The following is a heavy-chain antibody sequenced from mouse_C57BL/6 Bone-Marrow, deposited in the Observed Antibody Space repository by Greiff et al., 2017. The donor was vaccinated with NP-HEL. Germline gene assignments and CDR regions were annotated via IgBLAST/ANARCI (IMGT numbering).Heavy chain of an antibody. D-gene: IGHD4-1*02. CDR2: IYPGSGST. J-gene: IGHJ1*03. Sequence: QVQLQQSGAELVKPGASVKMSCKASGYTFTSYWITWVKQRPGQGLEWIGDIYPGSGSTNYNEKFKSKATLTVDTSSSTAYMQLSSLTSEDSAVYYCAREGPTSYWDVDVWGTGTTVTVSS. V-gene: IGHV1-55*01. CDR3: AREGPTSYWDVDV. CDR1: GYTFTSYW.